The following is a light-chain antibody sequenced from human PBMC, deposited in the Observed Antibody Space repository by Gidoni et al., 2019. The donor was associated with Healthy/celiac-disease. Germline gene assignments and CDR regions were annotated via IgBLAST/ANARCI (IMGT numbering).Light chain of an antibody. J-gene: IGLJ7*01. CDR1: SSNIGSHHA. CDR2: GNT. V-gene: IGLV1-40*01. Sequence: QSVLTQPPSVSGAPGQRVTISCTGSSSNIGSHHAVHWYQQLPETAPTLRIYGNTNRPSAVPDRFSASKSGTSAFLAIAGLQAEDEADYYCQSYDTSLSGSAVFGGGTQVTVV. CDR3: QSYDTSLSGSAV.